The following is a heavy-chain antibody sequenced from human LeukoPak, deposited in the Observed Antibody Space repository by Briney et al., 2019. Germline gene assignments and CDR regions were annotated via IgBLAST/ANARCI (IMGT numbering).Heavy chain of an antibody. CDR1: GFTFSSYS. Sequence: GGSLRLSCAASGFTFSSYSMNWVRQAPGKGLEWVSSISSSSSYIYYADSVKGRFTISRDNAKNSLYLQMNSLRAEDTAVYYCAKGGSSGWRGNWFDPWGQGTLVTVSS. CDR3: AKGGSSGWRGNWFDP. D-gene: IGHD6-19*01. V-gene: IGHV3-21*01. J-gene: IGHJ5*02. CDR2: ISSSSSYI.